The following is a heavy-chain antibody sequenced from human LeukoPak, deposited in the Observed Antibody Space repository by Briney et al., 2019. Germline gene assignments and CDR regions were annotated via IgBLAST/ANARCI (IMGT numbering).Heavy chain of an antibody. J-gene: IGHJ4*02. V-gene: IGHV4-4*07. Sequence: PSETLSLTCTVSGGSISSYYWSWIRQPAGKGLEWIGRIYTSGSTNYNPSLKSRVTMSVDTSKNQFSLKLSSVTAADTAVYYCARERTTYSSGWTVHFYYFDYWGQGTLVTVSS. CDR2: IYTSGST. CDR3: ARERTTYSSGWTVHFYYFDY. D-gene: IGHD6-19*01. CDR1: GGSISSYY.